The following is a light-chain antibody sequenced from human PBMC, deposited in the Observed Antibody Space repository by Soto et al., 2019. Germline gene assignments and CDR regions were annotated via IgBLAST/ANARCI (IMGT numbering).Light chain of an antibody. CDR3: QVRTNWSIA. Sequence: EFVLTQSPATLSLSPGERATLSCRASQSVSSYLAWYKQKPGQAPRLLIYDASNRATGIPARFSGTGSGTEFTLTINNLQPEDFAVYYCQVRTNWSIAFGRGTRLEIK. CDR1: QSVSSY. J-gene: IGKJ5*01. CDR2: DAS. V-gene: IGKV3-11*01.